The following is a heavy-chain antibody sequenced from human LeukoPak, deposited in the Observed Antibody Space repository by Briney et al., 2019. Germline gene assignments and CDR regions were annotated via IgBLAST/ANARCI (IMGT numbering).Heavy chain of an antibody. J-gene: IGHJ4*02. CDR1: GYTFTGYY. V-gene: IGHV1-2*02. Sequence: ASVKVSCKASGYTFTGYYMHWVRQAPGQGLEWMGWINPNSGGTNYAQKFQGRVTMTRDTSISTAYLQWSSLKASDTAMYYCARQSSEMGSTLRDYWGQGTLVTVSS. D-gene: IGHD5-24*01. CDR3: ARQSSEMGSTLRDY. CDR2: INPNSGGT.